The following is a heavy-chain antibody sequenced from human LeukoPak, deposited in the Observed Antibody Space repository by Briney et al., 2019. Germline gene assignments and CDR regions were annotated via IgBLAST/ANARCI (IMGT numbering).Heavy chain of an antibody. V-gene: IGHV3-23*01. Sequence: GGSLRLSCAASGFPFNTYAMSWVRQAPGKGLEWVSAISGSGGSTYYADSVKGRFTISRDNSKNTLYLQMNSLRAEDTAVYYVVVAATPGWGQGTLVTVSS. D-gene: IGHD2-15*01. J-gene: IGHJ4*02. CDR2: ISGSGGST. CDR1: GFPFNTYA. CDR3: VVAATPG.